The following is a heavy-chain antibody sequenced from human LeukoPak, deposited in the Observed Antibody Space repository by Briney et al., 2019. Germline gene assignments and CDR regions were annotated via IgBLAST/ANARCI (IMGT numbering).Heavy chain of an antibody. CDR2: VDPEDGEI. J-gene: IGHJ4*02. CDR3: AIDVGELLTY. CDR1: GYTLTELS. Sequence: ASVKVSCKVSGYTLTELSMHWVRQAPGKGLEWMGDVDPEDGEIIYAQKFQGRVTMTEDTSTDTAYMELSSLRSEDTAVYYCAIDVGELLTYWGQGTLVTVSS. D-gene: IGHD1-26*01. V-gene: IGHV1-24*01.